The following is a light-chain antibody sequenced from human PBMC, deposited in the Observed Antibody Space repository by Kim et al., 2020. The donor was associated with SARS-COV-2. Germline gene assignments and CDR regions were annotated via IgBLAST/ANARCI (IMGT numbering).Light chain of an antibody. CDR2: RNN. J-gene: IGLJ3*02. CDR3: SAWDSSLSAWV. CDR1: SNNVGNQG. Sequence: RQTANLTCHGNSNNVGNQGAAWLQQHQGHPPKLLSYRNNNRPSGISERLSASRSGNTASLTITGLQPEDEADYYCSAWDSSLSAWVFGGGTKLTVL. V-gene: IGLV10-54*01.